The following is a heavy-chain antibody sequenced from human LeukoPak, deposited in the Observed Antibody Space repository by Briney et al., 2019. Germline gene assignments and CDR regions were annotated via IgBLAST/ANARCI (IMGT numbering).Heavy chain of an antibody. D-gene: IGHD4-17*01. CDR2: IYYSGST. J-gene: IGHJ4*02. CDR3: ARGGLGDYYFDY. V-gene: IGHV4-59*01. Sequence: SETLSLTCTVSGGSISSYYWSWLRQPPGKGLEWIGYIYYSGSTNYNPSLKSRATISVDTSKNQFSLKLSSVTAADTAVYYCARGGLGDYYFDYWGQGTLVTVSS. CDR1: GGSISSYY.